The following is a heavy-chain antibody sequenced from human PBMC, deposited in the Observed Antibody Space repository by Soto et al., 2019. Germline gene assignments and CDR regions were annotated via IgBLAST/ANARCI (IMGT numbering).Heavy chain of an antibody. D-gene: IGHD6-13*01. J-gene: IGHJ6*03. CDR2: IWYDGSNK. CDR3: ARVAAGTGGYYYYYYMDV. Sequence: GGSLRLSCAASGFTFSSYGMHWVRQAPGKGLEWVAVIWYDGSNKYYADSVKGRFTISRDNSENTLYLQMNSLRAEDTAVYYCARVAAGTGGYYYYYYMDVWGKGTTVTVSS. V-gene: IGHV3-33*01. CDR1: GFTFSSYG.